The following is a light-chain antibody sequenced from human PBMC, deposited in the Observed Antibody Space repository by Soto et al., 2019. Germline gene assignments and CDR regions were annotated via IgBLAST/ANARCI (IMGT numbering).Light chain of an antibody. CDR3: MQGTYWLWT. J-gene: IGKJ1*01. CDR1: HSLVYSDGNTY. V-gene: IGKV2-30*01. CDR2: KVS. Sequence: DVVMTQSPLSLPVTLGQPASISCRSSHSLVYSDGNTYLTWFQQRPGQSPRRLIYKVSNRDSGVPDRFSGSGSATDFTLKISRVEAEDVGVYYCMQGTYWLWTFGQGTKVEIK.